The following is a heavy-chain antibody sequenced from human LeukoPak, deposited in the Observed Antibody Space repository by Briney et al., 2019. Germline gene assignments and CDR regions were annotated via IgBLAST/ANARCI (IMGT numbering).Heavy chain of an antibody. J-gene: IGHJ3*02. D-gene: IGHD3-22*01. CDR3: ARGHYYYDSSGYLRDYDAFDI. CDR2: IYSGGST. V-gene: IGHV3-53*01. CDR1: GFTVSSNY. Sequence: GGSLRLSCAASGFTVSSNYMSWVRQAPGKGLEWVSVIYSGGSTYYADSVKGRFTISRDNSKNTLYLQMNSLRAEDTAVYYCARGHYYYDSSGYLRDYDAFDIWGQGTMVTVSS.